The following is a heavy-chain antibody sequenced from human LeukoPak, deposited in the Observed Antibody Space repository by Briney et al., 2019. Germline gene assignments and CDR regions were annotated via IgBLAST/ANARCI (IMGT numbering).Heavy chain of an antibody. V-gene: IGHV4-59*01. Sequence: PSETLSLTCTVSGGSISSYYWSWIRQPPGKGLERIGYIYYSGSTNYNPPLKSRVTISVDTSKNQFSLKLSSVTAADTAVYYCARGTGWELDYWGQGTLVTVSS. CDR2: IYYSGST. J-gene: IGHJ4*02. CDR1: GGSISSYY. CDR3: ARGTGWELDY. D-gene: IGHD2-8*02.